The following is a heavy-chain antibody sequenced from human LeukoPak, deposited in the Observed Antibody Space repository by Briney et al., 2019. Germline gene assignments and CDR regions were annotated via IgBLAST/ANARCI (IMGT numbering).Heavy chain of an antibody. CDR2: INPNSGGT. D-gene: IGHD2-15*01. J-gene: IGHJ5*02. Sequence: ASVKVSCKASGYTFTGYYMHWVRQAPGQGLEWMGWINPNSGGTNYAQKFQGRVTMTRDTSISTAYMELSRLRSDDTAVYYCARATPFASCSGGSCFPNWFDPWDQGTLVTVSS. CDR1: GYTFTGYY. CDR3: ARATPFASCSGGSCFPNWFDP. V-gene: IGHV1-2*02.